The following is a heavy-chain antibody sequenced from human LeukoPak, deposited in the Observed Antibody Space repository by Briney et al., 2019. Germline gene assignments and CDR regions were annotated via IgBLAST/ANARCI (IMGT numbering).Heavy chain of an antibody. CDR1: GGSISSYY. D-gene: IGHD1-26*01. V-gene: IGHV4-4*07. CDR2: IYSTGSA. Sequence: PSETLSLTCTVSGGSISSYYWSWIRQPAGKGLEWIGRIYSTGSANYNPSLKSRVTMSVDTSENQFSLKLSSVTAADTAVYYCARESSGSYIIPYYFDSWGQGTLVTVSS. J-gene: IGHJ4*02. CDR3: ARESSGSYIIPYYFDS.